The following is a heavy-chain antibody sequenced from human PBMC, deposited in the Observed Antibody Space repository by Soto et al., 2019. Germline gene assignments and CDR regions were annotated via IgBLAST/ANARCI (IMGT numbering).Heavy chain of an antibody. CDR1: GGSISSSSYY. CDR3: ARAGYYDFWSGSPDNYYYYYMDV. CDR2: IYYSGST. J-gene: IGHJ6*03. D-gene: IGHD3-3*01. Sequence: QLQLQESGPGLVKPSATLSLTCTVSGGSISSSSYYWGWIRQPPGKGLEWIGSIYYSGSTYYNPSRKTRVILSVDTSKNQFSLKLSSVTAADTAVYYCARAGYYDFWSGSPDNYYYYYMDVWGKGTTVTVSS. V-gene: IGHV4-39*01.